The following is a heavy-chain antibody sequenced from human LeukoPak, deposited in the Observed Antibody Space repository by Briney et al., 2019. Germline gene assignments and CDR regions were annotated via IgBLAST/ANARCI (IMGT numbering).Heavy chain of an antibody. V-gene: IGHV1-3*01. D-gene: IGHD3-16*01. J-gene: IGHJ6*02. CDR1: GYTFTNYL. CDR3: ARGTLNYSYLMDV. CDR2: INAGNGNT. Sequence: ASVKVSCKASGYTFTNYLMHWVRQAPGQRLEWMGWINAGNGNTKYSQKFQGRVTITRDTSVSTAYMELSSLGSEDTAVYYCARGTLNYSYLMDVWGQGTTVTVSS.